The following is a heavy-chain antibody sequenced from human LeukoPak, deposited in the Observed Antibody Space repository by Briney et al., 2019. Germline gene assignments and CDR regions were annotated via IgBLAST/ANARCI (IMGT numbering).Heavy chain of an antibody. CDR3: AKGISNIVVVTGAFDI. J-gene: IGHJ3*02. D-gene: IGHD2-21*02. CDR1: GFTFDDYA. CDR2: ISWNSGSI. Sequence: GGSLRLSCAASGFTFDDYAMHWVRHAPGKGLEWVSGISWNSGSIGYADSVKGRFTISRDNAKNSLYLQMNSLRAEDTALYYCAKGISNIVVVTGAFDIWGQGTMVTVSS. V-gene: IGHV3-9*01.